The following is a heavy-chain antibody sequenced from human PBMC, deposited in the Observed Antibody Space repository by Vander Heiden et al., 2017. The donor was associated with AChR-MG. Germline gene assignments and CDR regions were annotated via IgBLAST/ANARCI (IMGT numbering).Heavy chain of an antibody. Sequence: EVQLVESGGGLVKPGGSLRLSCAASGFTFSSYSMNWVRQAPGKGLEWVSSISSSSSYIYYADSVKGRFTISRDNAKNSLYLQMNSLRAEDTAVYYCARGRASGYYFYFQHWGQGTLVTVSS. D-gene: IGHD3-22*01. J-gene: IGHJ1*01. V-gene: IGHV3-21*01. CDR1: GFTFSSYS. CDR2: ISSSSSYI. CDR3: ARGRASGYYFYFQH.